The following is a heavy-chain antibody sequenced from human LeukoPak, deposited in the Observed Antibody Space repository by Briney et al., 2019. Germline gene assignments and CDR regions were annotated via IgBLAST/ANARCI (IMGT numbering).Heavy chain of an antibody. Sequence: GGSLRLSCAASGFTFDDYAMHWVRQAPGKGLEWVSGISWNSGSIGYADSVKGRFTISRDNAKNSLYLQMNSLRAEDTAVYYCARDIGTGGSLDWGQGTLVTVSS. CDR3: ARDIGTGGSLD. CDR1: GFTFDDYA. J-gene: IGHJ4*02. V-gene: IGHV3-9*01. CDR2: ISWNSGSI. D-gene: IGHD1-26*01.